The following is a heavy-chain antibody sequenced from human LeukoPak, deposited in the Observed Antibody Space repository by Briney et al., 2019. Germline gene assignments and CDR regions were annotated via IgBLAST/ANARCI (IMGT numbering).Heavy chain of an antibody. CDR1: GFSVSGNY. D-gene: IGHD2-21*02. V-gene: IGHV3-66*01. CDR2: LYAGGST. Sequence: GGSLRLSCVASGFSVSGNYMSWVRQAPGKGLEWVSVLYAGGSTYFADSVKGRFIISRDNSKNTLYLQMNSLRAEDTAVYYCATLARRVTTILDYWGQGTLVTVSS. J-gene: IGHJ4*02. CDR3: ATLARRVTTILDY.